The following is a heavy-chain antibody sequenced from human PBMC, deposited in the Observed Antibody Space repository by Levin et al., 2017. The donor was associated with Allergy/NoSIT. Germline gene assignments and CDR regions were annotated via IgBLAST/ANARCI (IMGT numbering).Heavy chain of an antibody. V-gene: IGHV3-33*01. CDR1: GFTFSSYG. CDR2: IWYDGSNK. J-gene: IGHJ5*02. D-gene: IGHD3-10*01. Sequence: PGGSLRLSCAASGFTFSSYGMHWVRQTPGKGLEWVAVIWYDGSNKYYADSVKGRFTISRDNSKNTLYLQMNSLRAEDTAVYYCARARGGAMIRGVVGWFDPWGQGTLVTVSS. CDR3: ARARGGAMIRGVVGWFDP.